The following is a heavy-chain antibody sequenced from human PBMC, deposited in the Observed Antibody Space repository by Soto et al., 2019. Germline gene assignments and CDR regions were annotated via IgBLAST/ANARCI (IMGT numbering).Heavy chain of an antibody. Sequence: SETLSLTCTVSGGSISSGGYYWSWIRQHPGKGLEWIGYIYYSGSTYYNPSLKSRVTISVDTSKNQFSLKLSSVTAADTAVYYCARAIDYGDYPGYWGQGTLVTVSS. CDR1: GGSISSGGYY. CDR2: IYYSGST. J-gene: IGHJ4*02. D-gene: IGHD4-17*01. V-gene: IGHV4-31*03. CDR3: ARAIDYGDYPGY.